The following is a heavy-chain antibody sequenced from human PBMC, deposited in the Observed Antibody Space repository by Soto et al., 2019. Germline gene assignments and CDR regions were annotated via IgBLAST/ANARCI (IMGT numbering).Heavy chain of an antibody. J-gene: IGHJ3*02. V-gene: IGHV4-39*01. CDR3: ARQILERLPGAFDI. Sequence: QLQLQESGPGLVKPSETLSLTCTVSGGSISSSSYYWGWIRQPPGKGLEWIGSIYYSGSTYYNPSLKSRVTISVDTSKNQFSLKLSSVTAADTAVYYCARQILERLPGAFDIWGQGTMVTVSS. CDR1: GGSISSSSYY. D-gene: IGHD1-1*01. CDR2: IYYSGST.